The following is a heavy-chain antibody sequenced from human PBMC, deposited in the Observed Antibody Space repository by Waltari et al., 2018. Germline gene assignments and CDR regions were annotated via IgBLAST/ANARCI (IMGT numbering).Heavy chain of an antibody. CDR3: ARDCSGGSCYGAFDY. CDR1: GFTFSSYW. Sequence: EVQLVESGGGLVQPGGSLRLSCAASGFTFSSYWMHWVRQATGKGLVWVSRINSDGISTSYADSVKGRFTISRDNAKNTLYLQMNSLRAEDTAVYYCARDCSGGSCYGAFDYWGQGTLVTVSS. V-gene: IGHV3-74*01. J-gene: IGHJ4*02. D-gene: IGHD2-15*01. CDR2: INSDGIST.